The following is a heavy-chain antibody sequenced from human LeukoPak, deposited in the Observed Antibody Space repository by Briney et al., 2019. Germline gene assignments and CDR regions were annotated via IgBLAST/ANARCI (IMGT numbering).Heavy chain of an antibody. CDR2: ISGSGGST. CDR1: GFTFSSYA. CDR3: AKTPTYSSSWYNSENFDY. V-gene: IGHV3-23*01. D-gene: IGHD6-13*01. J-gene: IGHJ4*02. Sequence: PGGSLRLSCAASGFTFSSYAMSWVRQAPGKGLEWVSAISGSGGSTYYADSVKGRFTISRDNSKNTLYLQMNSLRAEDAAVYYCAKTPTYSSSWYNSENFDYWGQGTLVTVSS.